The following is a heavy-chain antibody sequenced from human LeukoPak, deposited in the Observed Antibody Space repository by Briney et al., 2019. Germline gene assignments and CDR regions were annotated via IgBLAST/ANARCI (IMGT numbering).Heavy chain of an antibody. CDR1: GYNFTTKW. CDR3: ARHESVFSMDV. J-gene: IGHJ6*02. V-gene: IGHV5-51*01. Sequence: GESLKISCQGSGYNFTTKWIGWVRQMPGKGLEWMGIIHPGESKTIYSPSFPGQVFISADRSIRTAYLQWRRLKASDTAMYYCARHESVFSMDVWGQGTTVTVSS. CDR2: IHPGESKT.